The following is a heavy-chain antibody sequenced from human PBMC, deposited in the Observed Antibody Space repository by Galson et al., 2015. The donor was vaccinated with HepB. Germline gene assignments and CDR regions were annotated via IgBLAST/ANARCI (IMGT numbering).Heavy chain of an antibody. CDR2: NYYSGSN. CDR3: VRHDPGGSFSY. Sequence: TLSLTCTVSGGSITGYYWSWIRQPPGKGLEWIGYNYYSGSNDYNPSLKSRVTISGDTSKNQFSLKLSSVTAADTAVYYCVRHDPGGSFSYWGQGTLVTVSS. J-gene: IGHJ4*02. V-gene: IGHV4-59*08. CDR1: GGSITGYY. D-gene: IGHD1-26*01.